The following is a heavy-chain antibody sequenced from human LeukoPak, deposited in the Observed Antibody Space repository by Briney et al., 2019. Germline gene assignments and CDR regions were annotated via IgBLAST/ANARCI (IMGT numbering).Heavy chain of an antibody. J-gene: IGHJ4*02. CDR1: GGSISSNSYY. D-gene: IGHD1-26*01. CDR3: AKDGPTGP. V-gene: IGHV4-39*07. CDR2: IYYSGST. Sequence: SETLSLTCAVSGGSISSNSYYWGWIRQPPGKGLEWIGSIYYSGSTYYNPSLKSRVTISVDTSKNQFSLRLTSVTAADTAVYYCAKDGPTGPWGQGTLVTVSS.